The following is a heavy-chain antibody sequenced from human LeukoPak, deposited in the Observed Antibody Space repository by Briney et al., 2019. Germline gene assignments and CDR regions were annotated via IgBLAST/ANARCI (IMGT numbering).Heavy chain of an antibody. CDR2: VSPSGDIT. D-gene: IGHD5-12*01. Sequence: GGSLRLSCAASGFTFSTYGMNWVRQAPGKGLEWVSGVSPSGDITYYADSVKGRFTISGDNSKNTVYLQMNNVRAEDTAVYYCAKDGAWLRFDDWGQGTLVTVSS. CDR3: AKDGAWLRFDD. CDR1: GFTFSTYG. V-gene: IGHV3-23*01. J-gene: IGHJ4*02.